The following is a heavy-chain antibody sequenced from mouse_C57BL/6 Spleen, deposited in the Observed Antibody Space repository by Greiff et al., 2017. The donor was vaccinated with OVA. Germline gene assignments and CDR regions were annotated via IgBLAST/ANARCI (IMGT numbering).Heavy chain of an antibody. CDR2: IYPRSGNT. CDR1: GYTFTSYG. J-gene: IGHJ3*01. D-gene: IGHD3-2*02. Sequence: QVQLQQSGAELARPGASVKLSCKASGYTFTSYGISWVKQRTGQGLEWIGEIYPRSGNTYYNEKFKGKATLTADKSSSTAYMELRSLTSEDSAVYFCARRIAQATGGFAYWGQGTLVTVSA. CDR3: ARRIAQATGGFAY. V-gene: IGHV1-81*01.